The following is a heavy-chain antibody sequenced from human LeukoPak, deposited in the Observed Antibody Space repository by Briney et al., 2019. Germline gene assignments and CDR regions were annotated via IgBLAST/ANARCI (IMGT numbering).Heavy chain of an antibody. CDR1: GFTFSSYA. Sequence: AGGSLRLSCAASGFTFSSYAMSWVRQAPGKGLEWVGRTRNKANSYTTEYAASVKGRFTISRDGSKNSVYLQMNSLKTEDTAMYYCVRGGGFLGYIGPKNAFDIWGQGTMVTVSS. D-gene: IGHD1-26*01. J-gene: IGHJ3*02. CDR2: TRNKANSYTT. V-gene: IGHV3-72*01. CDR3: VRGGGFLGYIGPKNAFDI.